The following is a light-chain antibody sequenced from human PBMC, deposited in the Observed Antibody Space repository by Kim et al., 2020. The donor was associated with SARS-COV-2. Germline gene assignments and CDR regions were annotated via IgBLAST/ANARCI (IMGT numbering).Light chain of an antibody. Sequence: SSELTQDPAVSVAWRQTVRIPCHGDTLTSYCASWYQQQPGQAPVLVIYGKNNRPSAIPDRFSGSRSGNTASLTIHGAHAEDTADSYCNSRHSCDDHLYVF. J-gene: IGLJ1*01. CDR1: TLTSYC. V-gene: IGLV3-19*01. CDR2: GKN. CDR3: NSRHSCDDHLYV.